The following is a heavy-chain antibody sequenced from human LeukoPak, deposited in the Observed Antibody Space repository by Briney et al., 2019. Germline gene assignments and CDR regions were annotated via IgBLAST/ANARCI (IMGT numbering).Heavy chain of an antibody. CDR3: ARRRAVAATGAFDI. Sequence: SETLSLTCTVSGGSISSYYWSWIRQPPGKGLEWIGYIYYSGSTNYNPSLKSRVTISVDTSKNQFSLKLSSGTAADTAVYYCARRRAVAATGAFDIWGQGTMVTVSS. CDR1: GGSISSYY. D-gene: IGHD6-19*01. CDR2: IYYSGST. V-gene: IGHV4-59*08. J-gene: IGHJ3*02.